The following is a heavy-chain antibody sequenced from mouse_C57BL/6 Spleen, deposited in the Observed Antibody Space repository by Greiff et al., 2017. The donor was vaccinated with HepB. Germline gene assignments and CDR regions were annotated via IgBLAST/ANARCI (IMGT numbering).Heavy chain of an antibody. D-gene: IGHD2-1*01. CDR1: GYAFSSSW. CDR2: IYPGDGDT. V-gene: IGHV1-82*01. CDR3: ARGGDGNYGYAMDN. Sequence: VQLQQSGPELVKPGASVKISCKASGYAFSSSWMNWVKQRPGQGLEWIGRIYPGDGDTNSNGKFKVKATLTADKSSSTAYMQLSSLTSEDSAVYFCARGGDGNYGYAMDNWDQGASVTVSS. J-gene: IGHJ4*01.